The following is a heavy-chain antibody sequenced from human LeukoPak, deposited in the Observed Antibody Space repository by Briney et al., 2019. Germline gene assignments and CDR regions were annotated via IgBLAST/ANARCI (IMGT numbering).Heavy chain of an antibody. Sequence: GGSLRLSCAASGFTFSSCWMSWVRQAPGKGLEWVANIKQDGSEKYYVDSVKGRFTISRDNAKNSLYLQMNSLRAEDTAVYYCARVRIAAAGTTPYYFDYWGQGTLVTVSS. CDR2: IKQDGSEK. V-gene: IGHV3-7*03. CDR1: GFTFSSCW. CDR3: ARVRIAAAGTTPYYFDY. D-gene: IGHD6-13*01. J-gene: IGHJ4*02.